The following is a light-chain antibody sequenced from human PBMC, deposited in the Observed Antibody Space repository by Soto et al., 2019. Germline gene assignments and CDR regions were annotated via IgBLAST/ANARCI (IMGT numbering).Light chain of an antibody. CDR3: SSYAANNNYVV. CDR2: EVT. CDR1: SSDIGDYNY. Sequence: QSALTQPPSASGSPGQSVTISCTGTSSDIGDYNYVSWYQQHPGKAPKLMIYEVTTRPSGVPDRFSASKSGNTASLTVSRLKAEDEADYYCSSYAANNNYVVFGGGTKLTVL. J-gene: IGLJ2*01. V-gene: IGLV2-8*01.